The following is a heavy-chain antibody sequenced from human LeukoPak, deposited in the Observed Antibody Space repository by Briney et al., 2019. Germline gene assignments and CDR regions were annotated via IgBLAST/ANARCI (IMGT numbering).Heavy chain of an antibody. CDR1: GYTFHAYG. J-gene: IGHJ3*01. Sequence: ASVTVSCKPSGYTFHAYGISWVRQAPGQGLEGMGWISAYNGTTKYAQQFQDRVTMTTDAPTRTIYMELRSLRFDDTAVYFCARDGGNYHFLTGYYSHIDYWGQGTMVTVSS. CDR3: ARDGGNYHFLTGYYSHIDY. D-gene: IGHD3-9*01. CDR2: ISAYNGTT. V-gene: IGHV1-18*01.